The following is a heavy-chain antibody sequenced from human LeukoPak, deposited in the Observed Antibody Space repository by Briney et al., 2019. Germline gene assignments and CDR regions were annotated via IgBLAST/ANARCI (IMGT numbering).Heavy chain of an antibody. CDR1: GYTFTSYD. CDR2: INTNTGNP. D-gene: IGHD3-22*01. J-gene: IGHJ4*02. Sequence: ASVKVSCKASGYTFTSYDINWVRQAPGQGLEWMGWINTNTGNPTYAQGFTGRFVFSLDTSVSTAYLQISGLKAEDTAVYYCAXAYYYESSGPPETSGYFDYWGQGTLVTVSS. CDR3: AXAYYYESSGPPETSGYFDY. V-gene: IGHV7-4-1*02.